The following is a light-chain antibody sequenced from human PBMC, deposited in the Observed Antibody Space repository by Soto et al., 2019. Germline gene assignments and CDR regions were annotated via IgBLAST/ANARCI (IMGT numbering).Light chain of an antibody. Sequence: QSVLTQPPSASGTPGQRVTIYCYGSSSNIGSNYVYWYQQLPGTAPKLLIYRNNQRPSGVPDRFSGSKSGTSTSLAISGLRSEDEADYYCAAWDDSLSVLFGGGTKLTVL. J-gene: IGLJ2*01. CDR2: RNN. CDR3: AAWDDSLSVL. CDR1: SSNIGSNY. V-gene: IGLV1-47*01.